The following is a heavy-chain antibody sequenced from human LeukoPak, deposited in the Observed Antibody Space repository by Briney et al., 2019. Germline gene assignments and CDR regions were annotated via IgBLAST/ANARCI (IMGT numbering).Heavy chain of an antibody. CDR1: GLGISIFE. V-gene: IGHV3-48*03. Sequence: GGSLRLSCAASGLGISIFEMSWVRQAPGKGLEWVSFISPDTRAIHYADSVKGRFTISRDSAANSLYLQMNNLRSEDTAVYYCATSLSGWFGPSANHWGQGTLVTVSP. D-gene: IGHD6-19*01. J-gene: IGHJ5*02. CDR2: ISPDTRAI. CDR3: ATSLSGWFGPSANH.